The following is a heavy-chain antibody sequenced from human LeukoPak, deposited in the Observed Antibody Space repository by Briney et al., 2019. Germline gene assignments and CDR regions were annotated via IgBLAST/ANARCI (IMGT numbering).Heavy chain of an antibody. J-gene: IGHJ5*02. Sequence: GGSLRLSCAASGLTFSNYAMSWVRQAPGKGLEWVSAVSGNGGNTYYADSVKGRFTISRDNSKNTLYLQMNSLRIDDPAVYYSARGYCTNTSCYFAWFDPWGQGTLVTVSS. CDR1: GLTFSNYA. V-gene: IGHV3-23*01. CDR2: VSGNGGNT. D-gene: IGHD2-2*01. CDR3: ARGYCTNTSCYFAWFDP.